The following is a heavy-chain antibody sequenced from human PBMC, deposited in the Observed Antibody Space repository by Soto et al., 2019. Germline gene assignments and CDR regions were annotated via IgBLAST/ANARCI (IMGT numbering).Heavy chain of an antibody. V-gene: IGHV4-4*07. CDR1: GGSISSYY. Sequence: LSLTCTVSGGSISSYYWSWIRQPAGKGLEWIGRIYTSGSTNYNPSLKSRVTMSVDTSKNQFSLKLSSVTAADTAVYYCAREGDKYYDFWSGYYYYYYGMDVWGQGTTVTVSS. D-gene: IGHD3-3*01. CDR2: IYTSGST. J-gene: IGHJ6*02. CDR3: AREGDKYYDFWSGYYYYYYGMDV.